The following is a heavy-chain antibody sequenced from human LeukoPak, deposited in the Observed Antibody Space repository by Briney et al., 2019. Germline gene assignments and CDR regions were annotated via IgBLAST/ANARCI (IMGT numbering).Heavy chain of an antibody. CDR3: ARAGGSYYPIMYNWFDP. Sequence: PSETLSLTCTVSGGSISRYYWSWIRQPPGKGLEWIGYIYYSGSTNYNPSLKSRVTISVDTSKNQFSLKLSSVTAADTAVYYCARAGGSYYPIMYNWFDPWGQGTLVTVSS. V-gene: IGHV4-59*01. D-gene: IGHD3-10*01. J-gene: IGHJ5*02. CDR1: GGSISRYY. CDR2: IYYSGST.